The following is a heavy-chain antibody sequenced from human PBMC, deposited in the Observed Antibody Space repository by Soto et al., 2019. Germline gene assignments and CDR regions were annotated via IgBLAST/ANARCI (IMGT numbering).Heavy chain of an antibody. D-gene: IGHD3-10*01. CDR3: ARRSYYYGSGSYPRYYYYMDV. V-gene: IGHV4-59*08. J-gene: IGHJ6*03. CDR2: IYYSGST. Sequence: SETLSLTCTVSDGSISSYYWSWIRQPPGKGLEWIGYIYYSGSTNYNPSLKSRVTISVDTSKNQFSLKLSSVTAADTAVYYCARRSYYYGSGSYPRYYYYMDVWGKGTTVTVSS. CDR1: DGSISSYY.